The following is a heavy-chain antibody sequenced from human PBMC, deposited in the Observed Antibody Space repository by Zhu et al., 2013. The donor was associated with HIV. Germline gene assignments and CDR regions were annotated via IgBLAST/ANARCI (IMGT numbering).Heavy chain of an antibody. CDR1: GYTLTELS. CDR3: ATDLDFGY. J-gene: IGHJ4*02. Sequence: QVQLVQSGAEVKKPGASVKVSCKVSGYTLTELSMHWVRQAPGKGLEWMGGFDPANGETVYARNFQGRVTMAEDTSTDTAYMELSSLRFEDTAIYYCATDLDFGYWGQGTLVTVSS. D-gene: IGHD3-16*01. CDR2: FDPANGET. V-gene: IGHV1-24*01.